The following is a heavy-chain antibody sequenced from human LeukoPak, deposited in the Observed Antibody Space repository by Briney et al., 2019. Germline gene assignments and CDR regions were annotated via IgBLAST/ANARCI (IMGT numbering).Heavy chain of an antibody. V-gene: IGHV3-7*04. D-gene: IGHD6-13*01. CDR2: INQDGSKK. J-gene: IGHJ4*02. CDR3: ARAVAAADSY. CDR1: GFTFSSNG. Sequence: PGGSLRLSCAASGFTFSSNGMHWVRQAPGKGLEWVANINQDGSKKYYVDSVKGRFTISRDNVKNSVYLQMNSLRAEDTAVYSCARAVAAADSYWGRGTLVTVSS.